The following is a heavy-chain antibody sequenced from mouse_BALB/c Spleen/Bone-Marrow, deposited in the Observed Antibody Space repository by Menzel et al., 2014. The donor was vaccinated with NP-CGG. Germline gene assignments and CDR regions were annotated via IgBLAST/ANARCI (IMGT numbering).Heavy chain of an antibody. CDR1: GYTFTSYD. V-gene: IGHV1S56*01. Sequence: QVQLQQSGAELVKPGASVKLSCKASGYTFTSYDIHWVKQRPEQGLEWIGWIFPGDGSTKYNEKFKGKATLTTDKSSSTAYMQLSMLTTEDSSVYFGARRVYCDYYGGGWFAYWGQGTLVTVSA. J-gene: IGHJ3*01. D-gene: IGHD1-1*01. CDR2: IFPGDGST. CDR3: ARRVYCDYYGGGWFAY.